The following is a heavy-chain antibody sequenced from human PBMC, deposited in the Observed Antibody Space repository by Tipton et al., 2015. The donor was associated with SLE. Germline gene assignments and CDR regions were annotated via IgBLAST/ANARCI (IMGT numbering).Heavy chain of an antibody. D-gene: IGHD3-9*01. CDR1: GDSLGTSF. J-gene: IGHJ3*02. CDR3: ARCGRGDYDVLTGPGSFDI. CDR2: DPHSGRP. Sequence: TLSLTCTVSGDSLGTSFWPWIRQPPGKGMEWIGYDPHSGRPNYNPSLKSRVTISVDTSKNQFSLQLSSVTAADTAVYHCARCGRGDYDVLTGPGSFDIWGHGTMVTVSS. V-gene: IGHV4-59*01.